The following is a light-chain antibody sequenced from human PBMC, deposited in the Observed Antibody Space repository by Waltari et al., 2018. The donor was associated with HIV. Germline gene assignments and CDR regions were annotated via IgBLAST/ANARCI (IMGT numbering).Light chain of an antibody. V-gene: IGLV1-44*01. CDR1: RSNIGSNS. CDR2: NNN. J-gene: IGLJ2*01. Sequence: QSVLTQPPSASGTAGQRVTISCSGRRSNIGSNSVTWYQQVTGAAPTLLIYNNNQRPSGVPDRVSGAKSGTSASLAISGLQSDDEADYYCAAWDDDLNGLFGGGTKLTVL. CDR3: AAWDDDLNGL.